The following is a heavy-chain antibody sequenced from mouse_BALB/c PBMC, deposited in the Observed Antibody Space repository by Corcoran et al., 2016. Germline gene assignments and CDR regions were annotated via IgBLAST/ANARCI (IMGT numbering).Heavy chain of an antibody. J-gene: IGHJ4*01. CDR3: ARRSTVVAYYYAMDY. CDR1: EYTFTNYG. Sequence: QIQLVQSGPELKKPGETVKISCKASEYTFTNYGMNWVKQAPGKGLKWMGWINTYTGEQTYADDFKGRFAFSLETSASTAYLQINNLKNEDMATYFCARRSTVVAYYYAMDYWGQGTSVTVSS. D-gene: IGHD1-1*01. CDR2: INTYTGEQ. V-gene: IGHV9-1*02.